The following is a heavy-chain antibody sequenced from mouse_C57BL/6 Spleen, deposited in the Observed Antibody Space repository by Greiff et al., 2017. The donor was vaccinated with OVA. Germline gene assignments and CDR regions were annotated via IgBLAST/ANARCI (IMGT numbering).Heavy chain of an antibody. V-gene: IGHV1-72*01. CDR1: GYTFTSYW. CDR2: IEPNSGGT. D-gene: IGHD1-1*01. CDR3: ARPLYGSSDPFDY. Sequence: QVQLQQPGAELVKPGASVKLSCKASGYTFTSYWMHWVKQRPGRGLEWIGRIEPNSGGTKYNEKFKSKATLTVDKPASTAYMQLSSLTSEDSAVYDCARPLYGSSDPFDYWGQGTTLTVSS. J-gene: IGHJ2*01.